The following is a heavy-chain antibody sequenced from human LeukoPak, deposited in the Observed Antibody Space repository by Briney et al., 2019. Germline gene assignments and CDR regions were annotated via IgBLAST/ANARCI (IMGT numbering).Heavy chain of an antibody. CDR2: ISPSGST. V-gene: IGHV4-34*01. D-gene: IGHD1-14*01. CDR1: SGSFSGYY. Sequence: SETLSLTCAVYSGSFSGYYWSWIRQPPGKGLEWIGEISPSGSTTYNPSLKTRVTISTDTSKNQFSLKLNSVTAADTAVYYCAGDHYLALKDWGHGMLVTVSS. CDR3: AGDHYLALKD. J-gene: IGHJ4*01.